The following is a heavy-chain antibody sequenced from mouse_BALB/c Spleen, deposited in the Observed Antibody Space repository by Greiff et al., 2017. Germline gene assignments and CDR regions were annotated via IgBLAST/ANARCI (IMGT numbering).Heavy chain of an antibody. CDR3: TRRGLRRDFDY. CDR1: GYTFTSYY. D-gene: IGHD2-2*01. CDR2: INPSNGGT. V-gene: IGHV1S81*02. J-gene: IGHJ2*01. Sequence: VKLMESGAELVKPGASVKLSCKASGYTFTSYYMYWVKQRPGQGLEWIGEINPSNGGTNFNEKFKSKATLTVDKSSSTAYMQLSSLTSEDSAVYYCTRRGLRRDFDYWGQGTTLTVSS.